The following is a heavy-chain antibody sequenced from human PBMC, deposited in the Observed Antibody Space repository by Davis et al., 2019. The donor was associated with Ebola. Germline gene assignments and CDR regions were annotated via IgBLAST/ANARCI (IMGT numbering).Heavy chain of an antibody. D-gene: IGHD4-17*01. Sequence: SETLSLTCAVYGGSFSGYYWSWIRQPPGKGLEWIGYIYYSGSTNYNPSLKSRVTISVDTSNNQFSLHLSSVTAADTAIYYCARFEGDYGDYYFDYWGQGTLVTVSS. CDR1: GGSFSGYY. J-gene: IGHJ4*02. CDR3: ARFEGDYGDYYFDY. CDR2: IYYSGST. V-gene: IGHV4-59*08.